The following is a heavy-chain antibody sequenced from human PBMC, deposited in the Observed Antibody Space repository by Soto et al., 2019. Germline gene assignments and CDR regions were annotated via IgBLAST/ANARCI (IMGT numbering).Heavy chain of an antibody. D-gene: IGHD4-17*01. CDR1: GFTFRRSA. CDR3: AAFATTGDAFDI. J-gene: IGHJ3*02. CDR2: IVVGSGNT. V-gene: IGHV1-58*01. Sequence: QMQLVQSGPEVKNPGTSVKVSCKASGFTFRRSAVQWVRQARGQRLEWIGWIVVGSGNTNYAQKFQERVTITRDMSTTTAYLELSSLRSEDTAVYYCAAFATTGDAFDIWGQGTMVTVSS.